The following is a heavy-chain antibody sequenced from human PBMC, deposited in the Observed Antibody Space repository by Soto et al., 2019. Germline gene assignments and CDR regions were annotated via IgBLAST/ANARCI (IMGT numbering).Heavy chain of an antibody. CDR2: IKSKTDGGTT. V-gene: IGHV3-15*01. CDR1: GFTLNNAW. Sequence: EVQLVESGGGLVKPGGSLRLSCAVSGFTLNNAWMSWVRQAPGKGLEWVGRIKSKTDGGTTDYAAPVKGRFTISIDDSKKTLYLQMSSLQTADTAMYYCTIDRREVVPAAIIHYYYYMDVWGKGTTVTVSS. D-gene: IGHD2-2*02. CDR3: TIDRREVVPAAIIHYYYYMDV. J-gene: IGHJ6*03.